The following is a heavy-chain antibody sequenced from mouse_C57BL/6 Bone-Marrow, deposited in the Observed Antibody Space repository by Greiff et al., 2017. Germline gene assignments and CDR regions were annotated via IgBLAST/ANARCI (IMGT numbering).Heavy chain of an antibody. CDR3: ARADGRRRGAMDY. CDR1: GYTFTSYG. CDR2: IYLGNGYT. Sequence: VQLQQSGAELVRPGSSVKMSCKTSGYTFTSYGINWVKQRPGQGLEWIGYIYLGNGYTEYNEKFKGKATLTSDTSSSTAYMQLSSLTSEDYAIYFCARADGRRRGAMDYWGQGTSVTVAS. V-gene: IGHV1-58*01. J-gene: IGHJ4*01. D-gene: IGHD2-3*01.